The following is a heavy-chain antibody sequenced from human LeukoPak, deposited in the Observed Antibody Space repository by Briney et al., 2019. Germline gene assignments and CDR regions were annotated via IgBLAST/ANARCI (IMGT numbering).Heavy chain of an antibody. CDR2: IYNSGNT. J-gene: IGHJ5*02. CDR1: GGSITSYY. CDR3: ASGGYCGTTSCYPKWFDP. Sequence: PSETLSLTCNVSGGSITSYYWSWIRQPPGKGHEWIGYIYNSGNTNYNPSLKSRVTISLDTSKNQFSLKLTPVTAADTAIYYCASGGYCGTTSCYPKWFDPWGQGTLVTVSS. D-gene: IGHD2-2*01. V-gene: IGHV4-59*01.